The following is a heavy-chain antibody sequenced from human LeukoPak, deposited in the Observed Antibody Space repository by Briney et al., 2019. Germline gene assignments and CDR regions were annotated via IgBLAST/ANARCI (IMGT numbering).Heavy chain of an antibody. J-gene: IGHJ5*02. CDR1: GGSISSGGYS. CDR3: ARKISSDYYDFWSGYSSPGWFDP. Sequence: SQTLSLTCAVSGGSISSGGYSWSWIRQPPGTGLEWIGYIYHSGSTYYNPSLKSRVTISVDRSKNQFSLKLSSVTAADTAVYYCARKISSDYYDFWSGYSSPGWFDPWGQGTLVTVSS. V-gene: IGHV4-30-2*01. D-gene: IGHD3-3*01. CDR2: IYHSGST.